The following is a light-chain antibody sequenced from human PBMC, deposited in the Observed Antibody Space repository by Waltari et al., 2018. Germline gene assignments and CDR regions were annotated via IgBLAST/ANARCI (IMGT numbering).Light chain of an antibody. J-gene: IGKJ4*01. Sequence: DIQMTQSPSTLSTSAGDRVTITCRASQSVKNNLAWYQLRPGKAPRVLIHKASRLESGVPSRFSGSGFGTEFTLTISSLQPDDSAMYYCQEYDSLPSTFGGGTKVEIK. CDR1: QSVKNN. V-gene: IGKV1-5*03. CDR3: QEYDSLPST. CDR2: KAS.